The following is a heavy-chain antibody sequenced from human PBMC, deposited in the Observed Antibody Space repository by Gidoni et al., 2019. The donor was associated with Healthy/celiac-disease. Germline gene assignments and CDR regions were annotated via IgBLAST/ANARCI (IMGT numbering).Heavy chain of an antibody. V-gene: IGHV4-30-4*01. J-gene: IGHJ5*02. CDR1: VGSISSGDYY. Sequence: QVQLQESGPGLVKPSQTLSLTCTVSVGSISSGDYYWSWIRQPPGKGLGWIGYIYYSGSTSYNPSLKSRVTISVDTSKNQFSLKLSSVTAADTAVYYCACGYDFWSGYPVSSWFDPWGQGTLVTVSS. CDR3: ACGYDFWSGYPVSSWFDP. D-gene: IGHD3-3*01. CDR2: IYYSGST.